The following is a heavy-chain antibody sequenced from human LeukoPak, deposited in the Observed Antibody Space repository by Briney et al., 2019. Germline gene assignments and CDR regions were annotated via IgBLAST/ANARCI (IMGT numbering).Heavy chain of an antibody. D-gene: IGHD5-18*01. V-gene: IGHV3-9*01. CDR1: GFTFDDYA. Sequence: PGGSLRLSCAASGFTFDDYAMHWVRHAPGKGLEWVSGISWNSGSIGYADSVKGRFTISRDNAKNSLYLQMNSLRAEDTALYYCAKAPRGYSYGIDYWGQGTLVTVSS. CDR3: AKAPRGYSYGIDY. J-gene: IGHJ4*02. CDR2: ISWNSGSI.